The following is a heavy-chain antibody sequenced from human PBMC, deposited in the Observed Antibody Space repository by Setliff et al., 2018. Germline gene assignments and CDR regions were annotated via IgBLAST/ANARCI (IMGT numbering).Heavy chain of an antibody. J-gene: IGHJ6*02. D-gene: IGHD5-18*01. CDR1: GASINSGHY. V-gene: IGHV4-38-2*02. CDR3: VRDRTAYSYGLDV. CDR2: IYHRGRK. Sequence: KTSETLSLTCAVSGASINSGHYWGWIRQPPGKGLEWIATIYHRGRKYYNPSLQSRLTMSVDTSKNQFALNLRSVTAADTAVYYCVRDRTAYSYGLDVWGQGTTVTVSS.